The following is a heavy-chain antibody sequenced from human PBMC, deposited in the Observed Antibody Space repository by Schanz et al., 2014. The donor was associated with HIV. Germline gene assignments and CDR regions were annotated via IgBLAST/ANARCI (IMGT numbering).Heavy chain of an antibody. V-gene: IGHV1-18*01. Sequence: QVQLVQSGAEVKKPGASVKVSCKASGYTFTSYDINWVRQAPGQGLEWMGWISAYKGNTNYAQKFQGRVTMTRDTSISTAYMELSRLRSDDTAVYYCARGRSGYCSGGSCPYGRYYFDYWGQGTLVTVSS. CDR3: ARGRSGYCSGGSCPYGRYYFDY. J-gene: IGHJ4*02. CDR2: ISAYKGNT. CDR1: GYTFTSYD. D-gene: IGHD2-15*01.